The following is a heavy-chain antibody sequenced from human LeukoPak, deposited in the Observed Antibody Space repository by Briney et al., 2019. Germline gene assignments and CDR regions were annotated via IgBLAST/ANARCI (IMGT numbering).Heavy chain of an antibody. D-gene: IGHD1-26*01. V-gene: IGHV3-15*01. CDR2: IKSKTAGGTT. CDR3: TTGESMVGTSIHVRWAD. J-gene: IGHJ4*02. Sequence: PGGSLRLSCAASGFTFSSYWMTWVRQAPGKGLEWVGRIKSKTAGGTTDYAAPVKGRFTISRGDSKNTLYLQMNSLKTEDTAVYYCTTGESMVGTSIHVRWADWGQGALVTVSS. CDR1: GFTFSSYW.